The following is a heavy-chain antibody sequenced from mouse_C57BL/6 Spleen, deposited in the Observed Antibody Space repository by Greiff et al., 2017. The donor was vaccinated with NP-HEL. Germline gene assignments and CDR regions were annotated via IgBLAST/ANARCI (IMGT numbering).Heavy chain of an antibody. Sequence: QVHVKQSGAELARPGASVKLSCKASGYTFTSYGISWVKQRTGQGLEWIGEIYPRSGNTYYNEKFKGKATLTADKSSSTAYMELRSLTSEDSAVYFCARQTFFFLAERDYGSSYDYWGQGTTLTVSS. CDR3: ARQTFFFLAERDYGSSYDY. CDR1: GYTFTSYG. V-gene: IGHV1-81*01. CDR2: IYPRSGNT. D-gene: IGHD1-1*01. J-gene: IGHJ2*01.